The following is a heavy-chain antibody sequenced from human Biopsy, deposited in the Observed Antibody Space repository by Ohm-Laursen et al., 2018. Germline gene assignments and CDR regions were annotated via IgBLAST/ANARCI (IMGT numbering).Heavy chain of an antibody. CDR1: GGSISGSS. D-gene: IGHD6-19*01. V-gene: IGHV4-59*08. CDR2: ISYSRDT. CDR3: AKHGSGWTGDDAFHI. Sequence: LETLSLTCTVSGGSISGSSWSWIRQAPGKGLEWIGYISYSRDTNYNPSLKSRITISVDPSKNQFSLKLTSVTAADTAVYYCAKHGSGWTGDDAFHIWGQGTMVTVSS. J-gene: IGHJ3*02.